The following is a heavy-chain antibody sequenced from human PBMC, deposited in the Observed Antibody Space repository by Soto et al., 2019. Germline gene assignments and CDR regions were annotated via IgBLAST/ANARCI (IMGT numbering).Heavy chain of an antibody. J-gene: IGHJ4*02. CDR1: GGSIGSGGYY. CDR2: IYYSGST. Sequence: SETLSLTCTVSGGSIGSGGYYWSWIRQHPGKGLEWIGYIYYSGSTYCNPSLKSRVTISVDTSKNQFSLKLSSVTAADTAVYYCARTSYGGKSAEFDYWGQGTLVTVSS. V-gene: IGHV4-31*03. D-gene: IGHD4-17*01. CDR3: ARTSYGGKSAEFDY.